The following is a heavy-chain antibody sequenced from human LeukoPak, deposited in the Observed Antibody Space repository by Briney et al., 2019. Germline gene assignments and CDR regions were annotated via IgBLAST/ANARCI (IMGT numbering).Heavy chain of an antibody. J-gene: IGHJ6*02. CDR2: ISYDGSNK. CDR1: GFTFSSYG. Sequence: GGCLRLSCAASGFTFSSYGMHWVRQAPGKGLEWVAVISYDGSNKYYADSVKGRFTISRDNSKNTLYLQMNSLRAEDTAVYYCAKDREQWLVLAGNGTDVWGQGTTVTVSS. V-gene: IGHV3-30*18. D-gene: IGHD6-19*01. CDR3: AKDREQWLVLAGNGTDV.